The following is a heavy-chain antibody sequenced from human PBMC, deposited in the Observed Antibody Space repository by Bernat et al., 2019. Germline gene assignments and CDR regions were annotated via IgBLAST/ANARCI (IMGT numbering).Heavy chain of an antibody. CDR2: IIPILGIA. CDR3: ARDDVNGTVVVPDFDY. V-gene: IGHV1-69*09. CDR1: GGTFSSYA. Sequence: QVQLVQSGAEVKKPGSSVKVSCKASGGTFSSYAISWVRQAPGQGLEWMGRIIPILGIANYAQKFQGRVTITADKSTSTAYMELSSLRSEDTAVYYCARDDVNGTVVVPDFDYWGQGTLVTVSS. J-gene: IGHJ4*02. D-gene: IGHD2-2*01.